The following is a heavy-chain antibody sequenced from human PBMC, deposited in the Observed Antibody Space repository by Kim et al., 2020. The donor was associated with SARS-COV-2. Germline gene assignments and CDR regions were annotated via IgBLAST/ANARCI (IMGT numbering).Heavy chain of an antibody. V-gene: IGHV7-4-1*02. D-gene: IGHD6-13*01. J-gene: IGHJ5*02. Sequence: ASVKVSCKASGYTFTSYAMSWVRQASGQGLEWMGWINTNTGTPTFAQGFTGRFVFSLDTSVSTASLQISSLKTEDTAVYYCARVVEPDRPDPANSWMNWFEPWGQGTLVTVSS. CDR3: ARVVEPDRPDPANSWMNWFEP. CDR1: GYTFTSYA. CDR2: INTNTGTP.